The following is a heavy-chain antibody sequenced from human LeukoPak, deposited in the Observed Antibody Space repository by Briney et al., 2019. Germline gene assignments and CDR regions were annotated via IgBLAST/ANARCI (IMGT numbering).Heavy chain of an antibody. J-gene: IGHJ1*01. CDR2: IYHSGST. D-gene: IGHD2-8*01. CDR1: GFSISSGYY. Sequence: SETLSLTCAVSGFSISSGYYWGWIRQPPGKGLEWIGSIYHSGSTYCNPSLKSRVTISVDTSKNQLSLKLSSVTAADTAVYYCYFTRVPLKYFQHWGQGTLVTVSS. CDR3: YFTRVPLKYFQH. V-gene: IGHV4-38-2*01.